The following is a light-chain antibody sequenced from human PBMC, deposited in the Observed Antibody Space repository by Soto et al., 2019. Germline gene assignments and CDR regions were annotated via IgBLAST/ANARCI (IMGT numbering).Light chain of an antibody. CDR2: EGS. J-gene: IGLJ1*01. V-gene: IGLV2-23*01. Sequence: QSALTQPASVSGSPGQSITISCTGTSSDVGSYNLVSWYQQHPGKAPKVMIYEGSKRPSGVSNRFSGSKSGNTASLTISGLQAEDEAEYYCCLYAGSSTYVFGTGTQLTVL. CDR3: CLYAGSSTYV. CDR1: SSDVGSYNL.